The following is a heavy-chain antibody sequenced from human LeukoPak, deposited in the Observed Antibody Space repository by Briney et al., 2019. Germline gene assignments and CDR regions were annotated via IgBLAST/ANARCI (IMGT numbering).Heavy chain of an antibody. CDR2: IIPIFGTR. D-gene: IGHD2-2*02. CDR3: ARWAGSCTSTSCYKPFDY. V-gene: IGHV1-69*13. J-gene: IGHJ4*02. CDR1: GHTFTSYG. Sequence: GASVKVSCKASGHTFTSYGISWVRQAPGQGLEWMGGIIPIFGTRSYAQKFQGRVTITADESTSTAYMELSSLRSEDTAVYYCARWAGSCTSTSCYKPFDYWGQGTLVTVSS.